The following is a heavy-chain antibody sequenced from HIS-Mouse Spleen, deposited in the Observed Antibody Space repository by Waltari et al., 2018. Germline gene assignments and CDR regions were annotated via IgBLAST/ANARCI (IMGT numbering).Heavy chain of an antibody. CDR1: GFSLSTSGMV. CDR2: IDWDDDK. D-gene: IGHD1-7*01. CDR3: ARIQAGKLELPFDY. J-gene: IGHJ4*02. Sequence: QVTLRESGPALVKPTQTLTLTCTFSGFSLSTSGMVVSWIRQPPGKALEWLARIDWDDDKYYSTSLKTRLTISKDTSKNQVVLTMTNMDPVDTATYYCARIQAGKLELPFDYWGQGTLVTVSS. V-gene: IGHV2-70*15.